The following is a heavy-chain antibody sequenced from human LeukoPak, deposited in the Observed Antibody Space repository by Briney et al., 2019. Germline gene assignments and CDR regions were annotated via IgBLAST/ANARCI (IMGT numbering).Heavy chain of an antibody. CDR1: GYTFTNYA. CDR2: INAGNGNT. Sequence: GASVKVSCKASGYTFTNYALHWVRQAPGQRFEWMGWINAGNGNTKYSQKFQGRVTITRDTSANTAYMQLSSLRSEDTAVYYCASHHYYDSSGYYYAEYFQHWGQGTLVTVSS. D-gene: IGHD3-22*01. V-gene: IGHV1-3*01. CDR3: ASHHYYDSSGYYYAEYFQH. J-gene: IGHJ1*01.